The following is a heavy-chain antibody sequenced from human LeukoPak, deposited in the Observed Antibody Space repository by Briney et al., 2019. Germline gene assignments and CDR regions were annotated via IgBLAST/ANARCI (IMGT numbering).Heavy chain of an antibody. Sequence: GASVKGSCKASGYTFTNYAMNWVRQAPGPGLEWMGWISAYNGNTNYAQKLQGRVTMTTDTSTSTAYMELRSLRSDDTAVYYCAREGTPPGYYYYMDVWGKGTTVTVSS. CDR2: ISAYNGNT. CDR1: GYTFTNYA. CDR3: AREGTPPGYYYYMDV. D-gene: IGHD1-14*01. V-gene: IGHV1-18*01. J-gene: IGHJ6*03.